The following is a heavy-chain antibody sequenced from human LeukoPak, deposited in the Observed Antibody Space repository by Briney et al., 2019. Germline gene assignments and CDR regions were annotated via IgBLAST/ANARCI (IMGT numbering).Heavy chain of an antibody. CDR1: GFTFRNYG. D-gene: IGHD2-8*01. V-gene: IGHV3-33*08. CDR2: IWYDGSNK. J-gene: IGHJ3*02. CDR3: AKPGEVYAIGQGAFDI. Sequence: GGSLRLSCAASGFTFRNYGMHWVRQAPGKGLEWVAAIWYDGSNKYYTESLKGRFTISRDNSKNMLYLQMNSLRAEDTAVYYCAKPGEVYAIGQGAFDIWGQGTMVAVSS.